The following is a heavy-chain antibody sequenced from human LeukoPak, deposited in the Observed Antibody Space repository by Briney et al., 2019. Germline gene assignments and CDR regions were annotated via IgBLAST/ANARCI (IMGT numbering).Heavy chain of an antibody. J-gene: IGHJ3*02. Sequence: PSETLSLTCTVSGGSISSYYWSWIRQPPGKGLEWIGYIYYSGNTNYNPSLKSRVTISVDTSKNQFSLKLSSVTAADTAVYYCARHPYSSIPHGAFDIWGQGTMVTVSS. V-gene: IGHV4-59*01. D-gene: IGHD6-13*01. CDR1: GGSISSYY. CDR2: IYYSGNT. CDR3: ARHPYSSIPHGAFDI.